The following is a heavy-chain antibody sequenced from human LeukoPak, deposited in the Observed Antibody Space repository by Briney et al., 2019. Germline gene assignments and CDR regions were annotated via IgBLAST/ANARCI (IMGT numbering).Heavy chain of an antibody. V-gene: IGHV1-69*13. J-gene: IGHJ4*02. D-gene: IGHD3-10*01. Sequence: GASVKVSCKASGGTFSSYAISWVRQAPGQGLEWMGGIIPIFGTANYAQKFQGRVTITADESTSTAYMELSSLRSEDTAVYYCAKDRGWAAYYFDYWGQGTLVTVSS. CDR2: IIPIFGTA. CDR1: GGTFSSYA. CDR3: AKDRGWAAYYFDY.